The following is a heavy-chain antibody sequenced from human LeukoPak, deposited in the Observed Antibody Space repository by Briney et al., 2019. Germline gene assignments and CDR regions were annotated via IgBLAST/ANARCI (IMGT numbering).Heavy chain of an antibody. Sequence: GGSLRLSCATSGFTFSTYAMHWVRQAPGKGLEWVAMIWYNGKNKHYADSVKGRFTISRDNSKNTLDLQMNSLRADDTAVYYCVRDPSNSGWAFDYWGQGTLVTVSS. CDR3: VRDPSNSGWAFDY. V-gene: IGHV3-33*01. J-gene: IGHJ4*02. CDR1: GFTFSTYA. D-gene: IGHD6-19*01. CDR2: IWYNGKNK.